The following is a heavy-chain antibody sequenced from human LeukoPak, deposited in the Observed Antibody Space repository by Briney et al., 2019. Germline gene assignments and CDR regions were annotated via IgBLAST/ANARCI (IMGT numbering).Heavy chain of an antibody. V-gene: IGHV1-8*03. CDR2: MNPNSGNT. CDR3: ARDNYLVGYSYGTYYYYMDV. Sequence: ASVKVSCKASGYTFTSYDINWVRQATGQGLELMGWMNPNSGNTGYAQKFQGRVTITRNTSISTAYMELSSLRSEDTAVYYCARDNYLVGYSYGTYYYYMDVWGKGTTVTVSS. J-gene: IGHJ6*03. CDR1: GYTFTSYD. D-gene: IGHD5-18*01.